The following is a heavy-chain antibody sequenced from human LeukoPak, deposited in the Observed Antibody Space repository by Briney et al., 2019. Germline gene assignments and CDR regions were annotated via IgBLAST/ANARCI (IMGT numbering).Heavy chain of an antibody. Sequence: PSETLSLTCTVSGGSISSYYWSWIRQPPGKGLEWIGYIYYSGSTNHNPSLKSRVTISVDTSKNQFSLKLSSVTAADTAVYYCARRPKYYYYGMDVWGQGTTVTVSS. J-gene: IGHJ6*02. CDR2: IYYSGST. CDR3: ARRPKYYYYGMDV. CDR1: GGSISSYY. V-gene: IGHV4-59*01.